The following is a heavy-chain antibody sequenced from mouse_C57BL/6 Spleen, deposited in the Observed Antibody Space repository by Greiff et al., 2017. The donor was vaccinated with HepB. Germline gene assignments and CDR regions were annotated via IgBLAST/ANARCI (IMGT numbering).Heavy chain of an antibody. J-gene: IGHJ2*01. CDR1: GYAFTNYL. CDR3: AREGVYYGSSLFDY. Sequence: QVQLKESGAELVRPGTSVKVSCKASGYAFTNYLIEWVKQRPGQGLEWIGVINPGSGGTNYNEKFKGKATLTADKSSSTAYMQLSSLTSEDSAVYFCAREGVYYGSSLFDYWGQGTTLTVSS. CDR2: INPGSGGT. D-gene: IGHD1-1*01. V-gene: IGHV1-54*01.